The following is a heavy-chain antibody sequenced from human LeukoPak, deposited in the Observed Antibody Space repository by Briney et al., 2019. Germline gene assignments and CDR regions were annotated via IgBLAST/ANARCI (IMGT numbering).Heavy chain of an antibody. CDR1: GFTFSNYS. CDR2: ISRSSSTI. J-gene: IGHJ4*02. D-gene: IGHD4-17*01. Sequence: GGSLRLSCAASGFTFSNYSMNWVRQAPGKGLEWVSYISRSSSTIYYADSVKGRFTISRDSAKNSLFLQMNSLRAEDTAVYYCARDSTVTPFDYWGQGTLVTVSS. V-gene: IGHV3-48*01. CDR3: ARDSTVTPFDY.